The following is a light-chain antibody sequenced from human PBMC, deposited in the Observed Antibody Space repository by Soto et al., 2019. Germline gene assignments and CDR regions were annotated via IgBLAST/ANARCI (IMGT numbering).Light chain of an antibody. CDR2: WAS. CDR3: QQYYNTPLT. Sequence: DIVMTQSPDSLAVSLGERATINCKSSQSVLYSSNNKNYLAWYQQKPGQSPKLLIYWASTRESGVPDRFSGSGSGTDFTLTISSLQPEDVALYYCQQYYNTPLTFGGGTKVEIK. J-gene: IGKJ4*01. CDR1: QSVLYSSNNKNY. V-gene: IGKV4-1*01.